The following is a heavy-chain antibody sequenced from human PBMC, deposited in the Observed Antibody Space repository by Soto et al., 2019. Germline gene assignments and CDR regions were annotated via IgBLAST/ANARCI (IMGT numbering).Heavy chain of an antibody. CDR1: GGSISSGDYY. J-gene: IGHJ4*02. CDR3: ARDYYGSSGYYSFDY. Sequence: SETLSLTCTVSGGSISSGDYYWSWIRQPPGKGLEWIGYIYYSGSTYCNPSLKSRVTISVDTSKNQFSLKLSSVTAADTAGYYCARDYYGSSGYYSFDYWGQGTLVTVSS. D-gene: IGHD3-22*01. V-gene: IGHV4-30-4*02. CDR2: IYYSGST.